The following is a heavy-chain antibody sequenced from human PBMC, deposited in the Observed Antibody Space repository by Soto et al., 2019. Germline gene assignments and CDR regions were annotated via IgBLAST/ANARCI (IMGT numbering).Heavy chain of an antibody. J-gene: IGHJ6*02. D-gene: IGHD3-3*01. CDR3: ARYYDFWSGYNLAGKYYGMDV. CDR1: GYTFTSYG. CDR2: ISAYNGNT. Sequence: ASVKVSCKASGYTFTSYGISWVRQAPGQGXEWMGWISAYNGNTNYAQKLQGRVTMTTDTSTSTAYMELRSLRSDDTAVYYCARYYDFWSGYNLAGKYYGMDVWGQGTTVTVSS. V-gene: IGHV1-18*04.